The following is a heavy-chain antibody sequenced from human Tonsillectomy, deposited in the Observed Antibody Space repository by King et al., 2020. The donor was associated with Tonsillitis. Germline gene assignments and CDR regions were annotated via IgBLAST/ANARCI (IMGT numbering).Heavy chain of an antibody. CDR3: EKARSAPSWAGLLYYYGMDV. V-gene: IGHV3-30*18. J-gene: IGHJ6*02. CDR1: GFTFSSYG. CDR2: ISYDGSNK. Sequence: VQLVESGGGVVQPGRSLRLSCAASGFTFSSYGMHWVRQAPGKGLEWVAVISYDGSNKYYADSVKGRFTFSRDNSKNTLYLQMNSLRGEDTAVYYCEKARSAPSWAGLLYYYGMDVWGQGTTVTVSS. D-gene: IGHD6-19*01.